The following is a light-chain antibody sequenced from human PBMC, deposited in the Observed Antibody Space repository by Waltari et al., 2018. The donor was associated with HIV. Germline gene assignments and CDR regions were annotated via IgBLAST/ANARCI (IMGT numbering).Light chain of an antibody. V-gene: IGKV3-20*01. CDR3: QQYGTSPYT. CDR2: GAS. Sequence: EIVLTQSPGRLSLSPGERATLSCRASQSVSSSHLAWYQQTPGLPPRLLIYGASSRATGIPDRFGGSGSGTDFTLTISRLEPEDFAVYYCQQYGTSPYTFGQGTKLEIK. J-gene: IGKJ2*01. CDR1: QSVSSSH.